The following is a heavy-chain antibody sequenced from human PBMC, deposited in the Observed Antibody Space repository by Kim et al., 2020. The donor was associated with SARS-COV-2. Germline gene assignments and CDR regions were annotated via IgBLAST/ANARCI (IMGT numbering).Heavy chain of an antibody. J-gene: IGHJ6*02. V-gene: IGHV4-59*13. CDR3: ARDLGYSYGWGRDYYYGMDV. CDR2: IYYSGST. CDR1: GGSISSYY. D-gene: IGHD5-18*01. Sequence: SETLSLTCTVSGGSISSYYWSWIRQPPGKGLEWIGYIYYSGSTNYNASLKSRVTISVDTSKNQFSLKLSSVTAADTAVYYCARDLGYSYGWGRDYYYGMDVWGQGTTVTVSS.